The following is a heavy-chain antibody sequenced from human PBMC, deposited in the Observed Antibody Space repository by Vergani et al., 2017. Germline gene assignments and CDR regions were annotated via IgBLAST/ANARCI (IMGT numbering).Heavy chain of an antibody. Sequence: QVQLVESGGGVVQPGRSLRLSCAASGFTFSSYAMHWVRQAPGMGLEWVAVLSYDGSNKYYADSVQGRFTSSRDNSKNTLYLQMSSLRAEDTAVYYCAKTFSGSYYDAFYIWGQGTIVSGSS. V-gene: IGHV3-30*18. D-gene: IGHD1-26*01. CDR1: GFTFSSYA. CDR3: AKTFSGSYYDAFYI. CDR2: LSYDGSNK. J-gene: IGHJ3*02.